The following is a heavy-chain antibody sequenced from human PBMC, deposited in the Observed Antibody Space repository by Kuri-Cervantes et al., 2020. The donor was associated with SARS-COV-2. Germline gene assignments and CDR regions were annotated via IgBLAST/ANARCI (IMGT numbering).Heavy chain of an antibody. Sequence: SETLSLTCTVSGGSISGYYWNWIRQPPGKGLEWLGEINPSVEMNPRVGTNYNTSLKSRITISVDTSKNQFSLKLNSVTAADTAVYYCARGAGYDFGTGYQDWFFDLWGRGNLVTVSS. D-gene: IGHD3/OR15-3a*01. J-gene: IGHJ2*01. CDR1: GGSISGYY. CDR3: ARGAGYDFGTGYQDWFFDL. CDR2: INPSVEMNPRVGT. V-gene: IGHV4-34*01.